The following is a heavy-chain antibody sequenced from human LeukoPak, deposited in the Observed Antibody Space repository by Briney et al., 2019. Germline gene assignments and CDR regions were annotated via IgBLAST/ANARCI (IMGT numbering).Heavy chain of an antibody. CDR3: ARADEYVAY. V-gene: IGHV4-34*01. Sequence: PSETLSLTCAVYGGSFSGYYWSWIRQPPGKGLEWIGEIYHSGGTNYNPSLKSRVTISLDKSKNQFSLKLSSVTAADTAVYYCARADEYVAYWGQGTLVTVSS. CDR2: IYHSGGT. CDR1: GGSFSGYY. D-gene: IGHD3-16*01. J-gene: IGHJ4*02.